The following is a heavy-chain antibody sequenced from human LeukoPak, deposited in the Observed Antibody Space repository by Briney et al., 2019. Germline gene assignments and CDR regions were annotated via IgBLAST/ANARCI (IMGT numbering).Heavy chain of an antibody. D-gene: IGHD4-23*01. V-gene: IGHV3-21*01. Sequence: GGSLRLSCAASGFTFSSYSMNWVRQAPGKGLEWVSSISSSSSYIYYADSVKGRFTISRDNAKNSLYLQMNSLRADDTAVYYCARANSPHNEFYGMDVWGQGTTVTVSS. J-gene: IGHJ6*02. CDR2: ISSSSSYI. CDR3: ARANSPHNEFYGMDV. CDR1: GFTFSSYS.